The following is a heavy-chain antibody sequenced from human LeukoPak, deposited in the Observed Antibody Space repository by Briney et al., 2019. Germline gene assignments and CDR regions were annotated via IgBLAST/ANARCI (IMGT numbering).Heavy chain of an antibody. CDR1: GFTFSSYS. CDR3: ATTVGATNPLQLDY. D-gene: IGHD1-26*01. CDR2: ISSSSSYI. J-gene: IGHJ4*02. V-gene: IGHV3-21*01. Sequence: GGSLRLSCAASGFTFSSYSMNWVRQAPGKGLEWVSSISSSSSYIYYADSVKGRFTISRDNAKNSLYLQMNSLRAEDTAVYYCATTVGATNPLQLDYWGQGTLVTVSS.